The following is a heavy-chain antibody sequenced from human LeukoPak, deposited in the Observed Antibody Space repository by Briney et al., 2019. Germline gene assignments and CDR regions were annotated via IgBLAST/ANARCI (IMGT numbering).Heavy chain of an antibody. CDR1: GYSISSGYY. D-gene: IGHD3-16*01. Sequence: PSETLSLTCTVSGYSISSGYYWGWIRQPPGKGLEWIGSIYHSGSTYYNPSLKSRVTIPVDTSKNQFSLKLSSVTAADTAVYYCARDMTWYMDVWGKGTTVTVSS. CDR2: IYHSGST. V-gene: IGHV4-38-2*02. J-gene: IGHJ6*03. CDR3: ARDMTWYMDV.